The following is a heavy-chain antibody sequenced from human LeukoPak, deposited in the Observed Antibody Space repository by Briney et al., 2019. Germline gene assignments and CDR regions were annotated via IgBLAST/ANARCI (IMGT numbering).Heavy chain of an antibody. CDR2: IIPIFGTA. CDR3: ARARSGYSYGWDAFDI. V-gene: IGHV1-69*13. Sequence: SVKVSCKASGGTFSSYAISWVRQAPGQGLEWMGGIIPIFGTANYAQKFQGRVTITADESTSTAYMELSSLRSEDTAVYYCARARSGYSYGWDAFDIWGQGTMVIVSS. J-gene: IGHJ3*02. CDR1: GGTFSSYA. D-gene: IGHD5-18*01.